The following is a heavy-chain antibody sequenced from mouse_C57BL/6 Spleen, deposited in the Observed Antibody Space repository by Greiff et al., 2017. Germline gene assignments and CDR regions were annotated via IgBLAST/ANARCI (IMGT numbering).Heavy chain of an antibody. J-gene: IGHJ4*01. D-gene: IGHD2-3*01. Sequence: VKLVESGGGLVKPGGSLKLSCAASGFTFSDYGMHWVRQAPEKGLEWVAYISSGSSTIYYADTVKGRFTISRDNAKNTLFLQMTSLRSEDTAMYYCARREDGYYGAMDYWGQGTSVTVSS. CDR2: ISSGSSTI. V-gene: IGHV5-17*01. CDR1: GFTFSDYG. CDR3: ARREDGYYGAMDY.